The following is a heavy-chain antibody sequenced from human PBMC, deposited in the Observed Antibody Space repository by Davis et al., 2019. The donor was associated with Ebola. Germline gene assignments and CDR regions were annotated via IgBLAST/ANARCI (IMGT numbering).Heavy chain of an antibody. Sequence: PSETLSLTCTVSGGSISSSSYYWGWIRQPPGKGLEWIGSIYYSGSTYYNPSLKSRVTISVYTSTNQFSLKLSSVTAAATAVYYCAREREPDWYFDLWGRGTLVTVSS. CDR2: IYYSGST. CDR1: GGSISSSSYY. J-gene: IGHJ2*01. CDR3: AREREPDWYFDL. V-gene: IGHV4-39*07. D-gene: IGHD1-14*01.